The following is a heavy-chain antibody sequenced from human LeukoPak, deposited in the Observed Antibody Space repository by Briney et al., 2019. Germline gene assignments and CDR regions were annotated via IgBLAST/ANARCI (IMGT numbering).Heavy chain of an antibody. Sequence: PGGSLRLSCAASGFTFSRYEMSWVRQAPGKGLEWVSYISSSGGTMYYADSVKGRLTISRDNAKNSLYLQMNSLRAEDTAVYYCARVGSLVHYFDYWGQRTLVTVSS. D-gene: IGHD2-8*02. J-gene: IGHJ4*02. CDR1: GFTFSRYE. V-gene: IGHV3-48*03. CDR3: ARVGSLVHYFDY. CDR2: ISSSGGTM.